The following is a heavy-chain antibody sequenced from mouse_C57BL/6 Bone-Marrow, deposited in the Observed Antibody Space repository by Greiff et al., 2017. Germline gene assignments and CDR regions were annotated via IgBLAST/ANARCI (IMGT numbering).Heavy chain of an antibody. V-gene: IGHV1-20*01. D-gene: IGHD1-1*01. Sequence: EVQLQQSGPELVKPGDSVKISCKASGYSFTGYFMNWVMQSHGKSLEWIGRINPYNGDTFYNQKFKGQATLTVDKSSSTAHMELRSLTSEDSAVYYCARGYGSTPFAYWGQGTLVTVSA. J-gene: IGHJ3*01. CDR3: ARGYGSTPFAY. CDR2: INPYNGDT. CDR1: GYSFTGYF.